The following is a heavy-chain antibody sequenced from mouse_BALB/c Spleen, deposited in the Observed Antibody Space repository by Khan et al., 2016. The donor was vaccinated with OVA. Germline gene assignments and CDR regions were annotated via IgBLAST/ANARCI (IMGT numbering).Heavy chain of an antibody. Sequence: QIQLVQSGPDLKKPGETVKISCKASGYTFTNYGINWVKQAPGKGLKWMGWIYTYTGEPTYADDFKGRFAFSLETSASTAYLQINNLKHEDTATYFCARGGRKAMDYWGQGTSVTGSS. CDR3: ARGGRKAMDY. D-gene: IGHD1-1*02. V-gene: IGHV9-3-1*01. CDR1: GYTFTNYG. J-gene: IGHJ4*01. CDR2: IYTYTGEP.